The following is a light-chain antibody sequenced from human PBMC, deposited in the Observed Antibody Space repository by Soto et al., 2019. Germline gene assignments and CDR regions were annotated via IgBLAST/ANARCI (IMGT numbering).Light chain of an antibody. Sequence: DIQMTQSASSLSASVGDRVTITCRASQSISSYLNWYQQKPGKAPKLLIYAASSLQSGVPSRFSGSGSGTDFTLTISSLQPEDFATYYCQQSYSTPLTFGGGTQVEIK. V-gene: IGKV1-39*01. CDR2: AAS. CDR1: QSISSY. CDR3: QQSYSTPLT. J-gene: IGKJ4*01.